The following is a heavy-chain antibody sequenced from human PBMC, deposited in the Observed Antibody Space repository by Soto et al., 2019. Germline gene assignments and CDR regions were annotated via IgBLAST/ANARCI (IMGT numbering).Heavy chain of an antibody. D-gene: IGHD4-17*01. CDR2: ISWNRGSI. V-gene: IGHV3-9*01. J-gene: IGHJ4*02. Sequence: EVQLVESGGGLVQPGRSLRLSCAASGFTFDDYAMHWVRQAPGKGLEWVSGISWNRGSIGYADSVKGRFTISRDNAKNSLYLQMNSLRVEDTALYYCTKDYYGDYEVGGSDYFDYWGQGTLVTVSS. CDR1: GFTFDDYA. CDR3: TKDYYGDYEVGGSDYFDY.